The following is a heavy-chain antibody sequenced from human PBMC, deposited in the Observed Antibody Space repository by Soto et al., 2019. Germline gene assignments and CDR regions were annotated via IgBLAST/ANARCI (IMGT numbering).Heavy chain of an antibody. Sequence: PGGSLRLSCGTSGFTFDHYAIHWVRQAPGKGLEWVSGISWNSDTIVYADSVKGRFTISRDSAKKSVYLQMNSLSPEDTAFYYCAKAIPPGSYYSAIDSWGQGTLVTVSS. D-gene: IGHD1-26*01. V-gene: IGHV3-9*01. J-gene: IGHJ4*02. CDR3: AKAIPPGSYYSAIDS. CDR1: GFTFDHYA. CDR2: ISWNSDTI.